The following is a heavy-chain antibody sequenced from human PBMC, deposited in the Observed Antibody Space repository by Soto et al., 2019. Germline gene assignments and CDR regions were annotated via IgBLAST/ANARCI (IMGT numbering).Heavy chain of an antibody. D-gene: IGHD6-13*01. V-gene: IGHV1-2*04. Sequence: ASVKVSCKASGYTFTGYYMHWVRQAPGQGLEWMGWINPNSGGTNYAQKFQGWVTMTRDTSISTAYMELSRLRSDDTAVYYCAREGFGAAGTSYYYYGMDVWGQGTTVTVSS. J-gene: IGHJ6*02. CDR2: INPNSGGT. CDR1: GYTFTGYY. CDR3: AREGFGAAGTSYYYYGMDV.